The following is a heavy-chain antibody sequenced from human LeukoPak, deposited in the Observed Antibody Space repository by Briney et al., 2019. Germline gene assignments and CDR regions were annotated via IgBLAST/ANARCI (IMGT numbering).Heavy chain of an antibody. CDR3: ARVHSSGNEAMDY. Sequence: SDTLSLTCTVSGGSISSSSYYWGWIRQPPGKGREWIGSIYYSGSTYYNPSLKSRVTISVDTSKNQFSLKLSSVTAADTAVYYCARVHSSGNEAMDYWGQGTLVTVSS. CDR2: IYYSGST. D-gene: IGHD6-19*01. CDR1: GGSISSSSYY. J-gene: IGHJ4*02. V-gene: IGHV4-39*01.